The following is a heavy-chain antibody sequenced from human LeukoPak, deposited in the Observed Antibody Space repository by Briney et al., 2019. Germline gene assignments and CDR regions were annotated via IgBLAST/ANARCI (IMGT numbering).Heavy chain of an antibody. V-gene: IGHV4-38-2*02. CDR2: IYHRGST. Sequence: SEALSLTCTVSGYSISNGYYWGWIRQPPGKGLEWVGSIYHRGSTYYNPSLRSRVTISLDRSKKKFSLKLTSVTAADTAVYYCARAGICSGGSCYLSGVGYWGQGTLVTVSS. D-gene: IGHD2-15*01. J-gene: IGHJ4*02. CDR3: ARAGICSGGSCYLSGVGY. CDR1: GYSISNGYY.